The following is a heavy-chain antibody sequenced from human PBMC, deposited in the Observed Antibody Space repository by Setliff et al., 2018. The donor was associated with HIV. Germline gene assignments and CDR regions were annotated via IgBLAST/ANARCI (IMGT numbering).Heavy chain of an antibody. CDR1: GGTFSSYA. D-gene: IGHD4-17*01. CDR3: AGAPRDGNNYGYQPYYFDY. V-gene: IGHV1-69*05. J-gene: IGHJ4*02. Sequence: ASVKVSCKASGGTFSSYAISWVRQAPGQGLEWMGGIIPIFGTTNYAQKFQGRVTITTDESTTTAYMELSSLRSEDTALYYCAGAPRDGNNYGYQPYYFDYWGQGTLVTVSS. CDR2: IIPIFGTT.